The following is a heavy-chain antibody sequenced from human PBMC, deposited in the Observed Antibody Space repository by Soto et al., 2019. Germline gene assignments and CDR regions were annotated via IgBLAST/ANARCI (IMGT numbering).Heavy chain of an antibody. J-gene: IGHJ4*02. Sequence: QVQLQESGPGLVKPSQTLSLTCTVSGGSISSGDYYWSWIRQPPGKGLEWIGYIYYSGSTYYNPSLKSRVTISVDPSKNQFSLKLGSVTAADTAVYYCAREGGEWFGELYSYWGQGTLVTVSS. CDR1: GGSISSGDYY. CDR3: AREGGEWFGELYSY. CDR2: IYYSGST. D-gene: IGHD3-10*01. V-gene: IGHV4-30-4*01.